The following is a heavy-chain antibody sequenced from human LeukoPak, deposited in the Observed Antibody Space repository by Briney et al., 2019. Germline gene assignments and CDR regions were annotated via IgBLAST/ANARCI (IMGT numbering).Heavy chain of an antibody. CDR1: GFTFSSYW. V-gene: IGHV3-7*03. CDR2: IKQDGSEK. J-gene: IGHJ4*02. Sequence: GGALRLSCAASGFTFSSYWMSWVRQAPGKGLEWVANIKQDGSEKYYVDSVKGRFTISRDNAKNSLYLQMNSLRAEDTAVYYCARMVRGVTFDYWGQGTLVTVSS. D-gene: IGHD3-10*01. CDR3: ARMVRGVTFDY.